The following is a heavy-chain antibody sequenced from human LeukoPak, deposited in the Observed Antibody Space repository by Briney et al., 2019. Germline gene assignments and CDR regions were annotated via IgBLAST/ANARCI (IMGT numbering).Heavy chain of an antibody. V-gene: IGHV4-4*07. CDR1: GSFTSSDY. D-gene: IGHD2-21*01. CDR2: IYASGST. CDR3: ASMWTLGY. Sequence: SETLSLTXTVSGSFTSSDYWSWIRQPAGKGLEWIGRIYASGSTNYNPSLKSRVTMSVDTSKNQFSLKLSSVTAADTAVYYCASMWTLGYWGQGTLVTVSS. J-gene: IGHJ4*02.